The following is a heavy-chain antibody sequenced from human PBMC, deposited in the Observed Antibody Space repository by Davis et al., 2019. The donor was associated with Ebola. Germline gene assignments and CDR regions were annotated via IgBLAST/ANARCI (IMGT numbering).Heavy chain of an antibody. D-gene: IGHD4-23*01. V-gene: IGHV1-18*01. CDR1: GYTFTSYG. J-gene: IGHJ6*03. CDR2: ISAYNGNT. CDR3: ARGDGGSFYNYMDV. Sequence: ASVKVSCKASGYTFTSYGISWVRQAPGQGLEWMGWISAYNGNTNYAQKLQGRVTMTTDTSTSTAYMELRSLRAEDTALYYCARGDGGSFYNYMDVWGKGTTVTVSS.